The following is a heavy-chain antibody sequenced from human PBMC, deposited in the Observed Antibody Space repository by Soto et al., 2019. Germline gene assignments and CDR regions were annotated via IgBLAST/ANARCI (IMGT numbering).Heavy chain of an antibody. CDR3: ARAGKYGDSFDY. J-gene: IGHJ4*02. V-gene: IGHV4-59*12. Sequence: PSETLSLTCTVSGGSISSYYWSWIRQPPGKGLEWIGYIYYSGSTNYNPSLKSRVTISVDTSKNQFSLKLSSVTAADTAVYYCARAGKYGDSFDYWGQGTLVTVSS. CDR1: GGSISSYY. CDR2: IYYSGST. D-gene: IGHD4-17*01.